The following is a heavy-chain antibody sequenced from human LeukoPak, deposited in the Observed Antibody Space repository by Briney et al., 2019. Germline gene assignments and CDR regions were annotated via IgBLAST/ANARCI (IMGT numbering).Heavy chain of an antibody. CDR2: IIPIFGTA. CDR1: GGTFSSYA. Sequence: SVKASCKASGGTFSSYAISWVRQAPGQGLEWMGGIIPIFGTANYAQKFQGRVTITADESTSTAYMELSSLRSEDTAVYYCAKAPGYDFWSGYFVRDEGSGAFDIWGQGTMVTVSS. V-gene: IGHV1-69*13. J-gene: IGHJ3*02. CDR3: AKAPGYDFWSGYFVRDEGSGAFDI. D-gene: IGHD3-3*01.